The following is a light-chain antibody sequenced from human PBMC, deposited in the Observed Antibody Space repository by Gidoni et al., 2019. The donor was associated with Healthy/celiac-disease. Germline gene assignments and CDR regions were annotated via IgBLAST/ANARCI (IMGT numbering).Light chain of an antibody. CDR2: RNN. CDR1: SPNIGSNY. J-gene: IGLJ2*01. Sequence: QSVLTQPPSASGTPGRGVTISCSGSSPNIGSNYVYWYQQLPGTAPKLLIYRNNQRPSGVPDRFSGSKSGTSASLAISGLRSEDEADYYCAAWDDSLSGVVFGGGTKLTVL. V-gene: IGLV1-47*01. CDR3: AAWDDSLSGVV.